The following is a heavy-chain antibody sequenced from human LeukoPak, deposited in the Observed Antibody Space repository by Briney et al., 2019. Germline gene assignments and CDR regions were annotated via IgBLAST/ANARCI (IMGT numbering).Heavy chain of an antibody. CDR1: GFTFSDYY. D-gene: IGHD3-9*01. Sequence: GGSLRLSCAASGFTFSDYYMSWVRQAPGKGLEYLSYISSSGSTIYYADSVKGQFTVSRDNAKNSLYLQMNSLRAEDTAVYYCTGYYDILTGYTPFDYWGQGTLVTVYS. V-gene: IGHV3-11*01. CDR2: ISSSGSTI. CDR3: TGYYDILTGYTPFDY. J-gene: IGHJ4*02.